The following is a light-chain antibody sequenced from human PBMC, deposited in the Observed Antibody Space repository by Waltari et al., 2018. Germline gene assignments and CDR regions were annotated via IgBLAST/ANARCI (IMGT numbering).Light chain of an antibody. CDR3: QSTDSSSTYTV. V-gene: IGLV3-25*03. CDR1: KLPKLY. J-gene: IGLJ3*02. CDR2: KDT. Sequence: SYDLTQPPSLSVSPGQTATIDCSGEKLPKLYAYWYQKKPGQAPLLVISKDTERPSGIPERFSGSSSGTTVTLTISGVRAEDEGDYYCQSTDSSSTYTVFGGGTKLTVL.